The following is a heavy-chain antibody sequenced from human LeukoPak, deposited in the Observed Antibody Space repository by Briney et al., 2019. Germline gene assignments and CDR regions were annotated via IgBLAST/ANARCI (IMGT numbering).Heavy chain of an antibody. D-gene: IGHD1-1*01. J-gene: IGHJ4*02. CDR2: IRERGGST. CDR3: AREGLSEEPTTPPRSFDY. Sequence: GGSLRLSCVVSGITLSNYGMSWVRQAPGKGLEWVSGIRERGGSTNYADSVKGRFIISRDTSKNTVYLQMGSLRAEDTAMYYCAREGLSEEPTTPPRSFDYWGQGTMVTVSS. CDR1: GITLSNYG. V-gene: IGHV3-23*01.